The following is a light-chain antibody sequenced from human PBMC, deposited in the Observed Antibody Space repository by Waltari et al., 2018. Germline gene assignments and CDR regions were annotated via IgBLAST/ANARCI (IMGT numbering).Light chain of an antibody. J-gene: IGLJ2*01. Sequence: QSALTQPASVSGSPGQSITISCTGTSSDVGGYNYVSWYQQHPCKAPKLMIYDVSNLPSGVSNRFSGSKSGNTASRTISGLQAEDEADYYCSSYTSSSTLYVVFGGGTKLTVL. V-gene: IGLV2-14*03. CDR3: SSYTSSSTLYVV. CDR1: SSDVGGYNY. CDR2: DVS.